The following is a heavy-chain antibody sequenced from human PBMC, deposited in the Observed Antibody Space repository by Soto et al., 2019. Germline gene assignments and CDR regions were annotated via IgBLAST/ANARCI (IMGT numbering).Heavy chain of an antibody. D-gene: IGHD6-6*01. Sequence: SETLSLTCTDSGGSISSYYWSWIRQTAGKGLEWIGRIYTSGSTNYNPSLKSRVTMSVDTSKNQFSLKLSSVTAADTAVYYCARDRGSSSRLNYYYYYGMDVWGQGTTVTVSS. CDR3: ARDRGSSSRLNYYYYYGMDV. V-gene: IGHV4-4*07. J-gene: IGHJ6*02. CDR2: IYTSGST. CDR1: GGSISSYY.